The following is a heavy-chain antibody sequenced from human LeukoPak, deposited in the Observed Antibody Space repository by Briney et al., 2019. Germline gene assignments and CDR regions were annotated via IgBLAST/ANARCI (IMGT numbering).Heavy chain of an antibody. CDR1: GFTFSSYG. CDR2: IWYDGSNK. J-gene: IGHJ3*02. V-gene: IGHV3-33*06. D-gene: IGHD6-13*01. CDR3: AKEISSSSSWYGDDAFDI. Sequence: GRSLRLSCAASGFTFSSYGMHWVRQAPGKGLEWVAVIWYDGSNKYYADSVKGRFTISRDTSKNTLYLQMNSLRAEDTAVYYCAKEISSSSSWYGDDAFDIWGQGTMVIVSS.